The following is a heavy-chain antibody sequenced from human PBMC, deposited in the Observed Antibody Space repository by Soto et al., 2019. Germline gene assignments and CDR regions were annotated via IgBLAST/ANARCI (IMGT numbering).Heavy chain of an antibody. CDR1: GYTFTSYA. J-gene: IGHJ6*02. V-gene: IGHV1-3*01. CDR3: ARDRGVTMIVVVYGMDV. D-gene: IGHD3-22*01. Sequence: ASVKVSCKASGYTFTSYAMHWVRQAPGQRLEWMGWINAGNGNTKYSQKFQGRVTITRDTSASTAYMELSSLRSEDTAVYYCARDRGVTMIVVVYGMDVWGQGTTVTVSS. CDR2: INAGNGNT.